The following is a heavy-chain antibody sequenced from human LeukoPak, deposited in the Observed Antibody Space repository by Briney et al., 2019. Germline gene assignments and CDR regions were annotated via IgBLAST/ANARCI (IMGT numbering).Heavy chain of an antibody. Sequence: GESLKISCKGSGYSFTSYWIGWVRQMPGKGLEWMGIIYPGDSDTRYSPSFQGQVTISADKSISTAYLQWSSLKASDTAMYYCARLESDLYCSSTSCYLGYWGQGTLVTVSS. J-gene: IGHJ4*02. V-gene: IGHV5-51*01. CDR1: GYSFTSYW. CDR2: IYPGDSDT. CDR3: ARLESDLYCSSTSCYLGY. D-gene: IGHD2-2*01.